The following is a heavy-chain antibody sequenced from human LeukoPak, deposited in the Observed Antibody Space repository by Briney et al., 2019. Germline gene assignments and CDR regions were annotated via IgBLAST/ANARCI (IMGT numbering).Heavy chain of an antibody. J-gene: IGHJ4*02. CDR3: ARGGGAYCGGDCLRTFDY. Sequence: PAGSLRLSCAVSGFTFSSYAMSWVRQPPGKGLERVAAISGRGGSTYYADSVEGRFTISRDNSKNTLYLQMNSLRADDTALYYCARGGGAYCGGDCLRTFDYWGQGTLVTVSS. D-gene: IGHD2-21*02. CDR1: GFTFSSYA. CDR2: ISGRGGST. V-gene: IGHV3-23*01.